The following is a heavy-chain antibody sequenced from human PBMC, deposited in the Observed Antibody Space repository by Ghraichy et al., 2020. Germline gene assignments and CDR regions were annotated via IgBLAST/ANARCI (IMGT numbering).Heavy chain of an antibody. Sequence: GESLNISCAASGFALRSYGMNWVRQAPGKGLEWVSFIRISGSFTSYADSVKGRFTISRDNDKNSLFLQMNSMTGEDTAVYYCARETSWFYFFDVWGQGTLVTVSS. D-gene: IGHD2-2*01. CDR2: IRISGSFT. V-gene: IGHV3-21*01. CDR1: GFALRSYG. CDR3: ARETSWFYFFDV. J-gene: IGHJ4*02.